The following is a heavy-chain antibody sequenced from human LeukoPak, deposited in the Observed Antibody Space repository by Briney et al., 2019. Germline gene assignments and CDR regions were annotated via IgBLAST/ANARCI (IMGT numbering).Heavy chain of an antibody. CDR3: ANGKYYFDNSGYPL. D-gene: IGHD3-22*01. V-gene: IGHV3-30*02. CDR2: IQSDGSHE. CDR1: GFTFSSYG. J-gene: IGHJ4*02. Sequence: PGGSLRLSCAASGFTFSSYGMHWVRQAPGKGLEWVTFIQSDGSHEYYADSVKGRSTISRDNSKNTLYLQMNSLRAEDTAVYYCANGKYYFDNSGYPLWGQGTLVTVSS.